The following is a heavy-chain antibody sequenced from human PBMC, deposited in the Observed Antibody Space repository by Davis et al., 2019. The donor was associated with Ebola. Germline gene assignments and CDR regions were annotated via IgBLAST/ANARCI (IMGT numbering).Heavy chain of an antibody. CDR1: GGSISGLYY. V-gene: IGHV4-31*03. J-gene: IGHJ5*02. D-gene: IGHD4/OR15-4a*01. CDR2: IFHSGST. CDR3: AGMDYGMMWFDP. Sequence: PSETLSLTCTVSGGSISGLYYWSWFRLHPGKGLEWIGYIFHSGSTYYNPSLKSRPTMSVDTFKNQFSLKLTSVTAADTAFYHCAGMDYGMMWFDPWGQGTLVTVSS.